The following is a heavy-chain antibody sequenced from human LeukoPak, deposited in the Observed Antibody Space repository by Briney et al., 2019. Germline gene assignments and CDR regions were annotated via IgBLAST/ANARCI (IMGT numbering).Heavy chain of an antibody. CDR2: INHSGST. V-gene: IGHV4-34*01. CDR1: GGSFSGYY. Sequence: SETLSLTCAVYGGSFSGYYWSWIRQPQGKGLEWIGEINHSGSTNYNPSLKSRVTISVDTSKNQFSLKLSSVTAADTAVYYCARGPYYYDSIRRFDPWGQGTLVTVSS. CDR3: ARGPYYYDSIRRFDP. D-gene: IGHD3-22*01. J-gene: IGHJ5*02.